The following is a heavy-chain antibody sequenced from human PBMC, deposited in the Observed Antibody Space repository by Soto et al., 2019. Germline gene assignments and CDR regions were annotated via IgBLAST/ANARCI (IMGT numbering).Heavy chain of an antibody. Sequence: QVQLQESGPGLVKPSQTLSLTCKVSGDSVSSGRDFWSWIRQHPGMALEWIGYISYSGTTYYTPSLRSRVSISIDTSQNQFSLRLDPVTAADTAVYYCARGRPMLGAKTFFDYWGQGTRVAVSS. D-gene: IGHD1-26*01. V-gene: IGHV4-31*03. CDR1: GDSVSSGRDF. CDR2: ISYSGTT. J-gene: IGHJ4*02. CDR3: ARGRPMLGAKTFFDY.